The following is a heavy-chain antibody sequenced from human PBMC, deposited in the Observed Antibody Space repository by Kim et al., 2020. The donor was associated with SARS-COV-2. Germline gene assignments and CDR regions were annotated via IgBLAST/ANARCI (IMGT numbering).Heavy chain of an antibody. CDR1: GYTFTSYG. J-gene: IGHJ5*02. CDR2: ISAYNGNT. D-gene: IGHD1-1*01. Sequence: ASVKVSCKASGYTFTSYGISWVRQAPGQGLEWMGWISAYNGNTNYAQKLQGRVTMTTDTSTSTAYMELRSLRSDDTAVYYCARDGTGTTLNVVWFDPWGQGTLVTVSS. V-gene: IGHV1-18*01. CDR3: ARDGTGTTLNVVWFDP.